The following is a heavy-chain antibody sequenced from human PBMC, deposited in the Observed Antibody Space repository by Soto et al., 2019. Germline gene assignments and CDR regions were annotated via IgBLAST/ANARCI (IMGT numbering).Heavy chain of an antibody. CDR1: GFTFSSYA. CDR2: ISGSGVST. Sequence: GGSLRLSCAASGFTFSSYAMSWVRQAPGKGLEWVSAISGSGVSTYYADSVKGRFTISRDNSKNTLYLQMNSLRAEDTAVYYCAKRLRSGWYTYYYYGMDVWGQGTTVTVSS. J-gene: IGHJ6*02. CDR3: AKRLRSGWYTYYYYGMDV. D-gene: IGHD6-19*01. V-gene: IGHV3-23*01.